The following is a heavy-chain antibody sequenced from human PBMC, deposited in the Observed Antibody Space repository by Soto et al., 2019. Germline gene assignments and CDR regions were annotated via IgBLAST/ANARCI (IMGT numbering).Heavy chain of an antibody. V-gene: IGHV4-34*01. CDR1: GGSFSGYY. D-gene: IGHD3-10*01. CDR2: INHSGST. J-gene: IGHJ4*02. Sequence: SETLSLTCAVYGGSFSGYYWSWIRQPPGKGLEWIGEINHSGSTNYNPSLKSRVTISVDTSKNQFSLKLSSVTAADTAVYYCARGNMVRGVIRRLPFDYWGQGTLVTVSS. CDR3: ARGNMVRGVIRRLPFDY.